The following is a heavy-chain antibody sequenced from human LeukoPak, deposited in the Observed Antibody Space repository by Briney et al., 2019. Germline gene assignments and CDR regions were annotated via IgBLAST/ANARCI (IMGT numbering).Heavy chain of an antibody. J-gene: IGHJ6*02. CDR1: GYTFTGYY. Sequence: ASVKVSCKASGYTFTGYYMHWVRQAPGRGLEWMGWINPNSGGTNYAQKFQGRVTMTRDTSISTAYMELSRLRSDDTAVYYCARDWRVVRSKAYYYYYYGMDVWGQGTTVTVSS. CDR3: ARDWRVVRSKAYYYYYYGMDV. V-gene: IGHV1-2*02. CDR2: INPNSGGT. D-gene: IGHD4-11*01.